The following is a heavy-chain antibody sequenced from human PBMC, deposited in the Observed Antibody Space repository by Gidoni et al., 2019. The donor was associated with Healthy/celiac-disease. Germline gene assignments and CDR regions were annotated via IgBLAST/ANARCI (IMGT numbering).Heavy chain of an antibody. Sequence: EVQLVQSGAEGKKPGESLKLSCQGSGYSFTSYWIGWVRQTPGKGLEGMGFSYPGDSDTRYSPSFQGQVTISADKSISTAYLQWSSLKAADTAMYYGARHQGRDGYILTLDYWGQGTLVTVSS. CDR3: ARHQGRDGYILTLDY. J-gene: IGHJ4*02. CDR2: SYPGDSDT. CDR1: GYSFTSYW. V-gene: IGHV5-51*01. D-gene: IGHD5-12*01.